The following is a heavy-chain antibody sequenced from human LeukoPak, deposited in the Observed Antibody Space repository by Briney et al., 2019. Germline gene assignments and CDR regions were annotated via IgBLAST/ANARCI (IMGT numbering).Heavy chain of an antibody. Sequence: GGSLRLSCAASGFTFSNYWMTWVRQAPGKGLEWVANMNQDGSEKYYVDSMKGRFTISRDNAKNSLYLQMNSLRAEDTAIYYCWSRDYWGQGTLVTVSS. CDR2: MNQDGSEK. CDR1: GFTFSNYW. J-gene: IGHJ4*02. CDR3: WSRDY. V-gene: IGHV3-7*01.